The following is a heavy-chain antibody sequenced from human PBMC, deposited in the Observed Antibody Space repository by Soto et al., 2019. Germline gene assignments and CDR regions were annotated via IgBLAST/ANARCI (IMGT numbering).Heavy chain of an antibody. CDR1: GYIFTAYS. Sequence: ASVKVSCKASGYIFTAYSMHWVLQAPGQGLEWLGWINPNSGDTIYAQKFQDRVTMTCDTSVSTAYLELSSLRSDDTALYYCAREASAVVSLDYWGQGTLVTVSS. J-gene: IGHJ4*02. D-gene: IGHD2-15*01. CDR3: AREASAVVSLDY. CDR2: INPNSGDT. V-gene: IGHV1-2*02.